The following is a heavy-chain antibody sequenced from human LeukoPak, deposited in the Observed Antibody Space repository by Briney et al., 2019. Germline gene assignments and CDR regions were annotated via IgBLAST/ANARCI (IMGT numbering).Heavy chain of an antibody. D-gene: IGHD1-1*01. CDR3: ARDLFGSFGEREGDWFDP. CDR1: GFTFSDYY. V-gene: IGHV3-11*01. J-gene: IGHJ5*02. CDR2: ISSSGSTI. Sequence: GGSLGLSCAASGFTFSDYYMSWIRQAPGKGLEWVSYISSSGSTIYYADSVKGRFTISRDDAKNSLYLQMNSLRAEDTAVYYCARDLFGSFGEREGDWFDPWGQGTLVTVSS.